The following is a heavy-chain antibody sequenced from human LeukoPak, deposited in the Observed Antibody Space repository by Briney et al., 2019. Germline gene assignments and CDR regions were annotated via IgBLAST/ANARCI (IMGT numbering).Heavy chain of an antibody. CDR2: INYSGRS. J-gene: IGHJ4*02. D-gene: IGHD2-21*01. CDR1: GNSITSDF. CDR3: ARLDCLSDECYNY. Sequence: SETLSLTCIVSGNSITSDFWSWIRQSPGKGLEWIGYINYSGRSEYDPSLKSRVTISVDWSRKRVSLKMRSVTAADTAVYYCARLDCLSDECYNYWAVGALVTVSS. V-gene: IGHV4-59*08.